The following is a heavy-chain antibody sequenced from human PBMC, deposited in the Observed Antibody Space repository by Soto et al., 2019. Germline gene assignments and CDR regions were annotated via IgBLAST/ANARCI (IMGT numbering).Heavy chain of an antibody. CDR2: LSGSGGAT. CDR3: AKQQGPGTPYYYAMDV. V-gene: IGHV3-23*01. D-gene: IGHD1-1*01. CDR1: GFTFNRYA. Sequence: PGGSLRLSCAASGFTFNRYAMSWVRQAPGKGLEWVSTLSGSGGATYYAASVKGRFTISRDNSKSTVYLQMNSLGADDTAVYYCAKQQGPGTPYYYAMDVWGQGTAVTVSS. J-gene: IGHJ6*02.